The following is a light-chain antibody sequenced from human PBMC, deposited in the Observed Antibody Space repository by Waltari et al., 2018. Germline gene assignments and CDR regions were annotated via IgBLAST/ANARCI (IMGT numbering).Light chain of an antibody. Sequence: QSVLTQPPSASGTPGQRVNISCSGCSSNLGSNTVNWYQQLPAKAPKLRIYSNNRRPSGVPDRFSCSKSGTSASLAISGLQSEDEADYYCAAWDDSLVVFGGGTKLTVL. J-gene: IGLJ2*01. V-gene: IGLV1-44*01. CDR3: AAWDDSLVV. CDR1: SSNLGSNT. CDR2: SNN.